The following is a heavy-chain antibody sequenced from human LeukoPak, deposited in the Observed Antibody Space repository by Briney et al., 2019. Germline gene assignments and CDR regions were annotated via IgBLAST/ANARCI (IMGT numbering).Heavy chain of an antibody. CDR1: GFTFSSYS. J-gene: IGHJ4*02. CDR3: ARDPKNRLAAGLDS. Sequence: PGGSLRLSCAASGFTFSSYSVNWVRQAPGKGLEWGSYISSSSSTIYYADSVKGRFTISRDNAKNSLYLQMNSLRAEDTAVYYCARDPKNRLAAGLDSWGQGTLVTVSS. CDR2: ISSSSSTI. D-gene: IGHD6-13*01. V-gene: IGHV3-48*01.